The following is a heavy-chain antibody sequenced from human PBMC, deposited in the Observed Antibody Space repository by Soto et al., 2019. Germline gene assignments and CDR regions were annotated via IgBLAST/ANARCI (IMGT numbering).Heavy chain of an antibody. CDR3: ARSTYYYDSSGYHPMDYFDY. Sequence: QVQLQESGPGLVKPSQTLSLTCTVSGGSISSGDYYWSWIRQPPGKGLEWIGYIYYSGSTYYNPSLKSRVTISVDTSKNQFPLKLSSVTAADTAVYYCARSTYYYDSSGYHPMDYFDYWGQGTLVTVSS. V-gene: IGHV4-30-4*01. J-gene: IGHJ4*02. CDR1: GGSISSGDYY. CDR2: IYYSGST. D-gene: IGHD3-22*01.